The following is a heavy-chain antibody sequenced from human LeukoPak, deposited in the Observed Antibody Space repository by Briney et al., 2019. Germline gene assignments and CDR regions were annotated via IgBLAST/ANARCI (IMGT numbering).Heavy chain of an antibody. CDR1: GFTFTNYW. CDR3: ARGYYSSSRFDS. CDR2: VNSDGSTT. Sequence: GGSLRLSCAASGFTFTNYWMHWVRQAPGKGLVWVSRVNSDGSTTNYADSVKGRFTISRDNAENTLYMRMNSLRPEDTAVYYCARGYYSSSRFDSWGQGTLVTVSS. V-gene: IGHV3-74*01. J-gene: IGHJ4*02. D-gene: IGHD6-13*01.